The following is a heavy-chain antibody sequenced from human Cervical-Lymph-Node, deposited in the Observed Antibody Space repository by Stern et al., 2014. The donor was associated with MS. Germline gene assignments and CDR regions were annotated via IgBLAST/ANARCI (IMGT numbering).Heavy chain of an antibody. Sequence: QVQLGQSGSELKKPWASVKVSCTASQYNLTTHAINWGRQAPRPGLEWTGWINTKTGNPTFAQGFTGRFVFSLDTSINTAYLQISSLKADDSAVYYCATWGSGSSPPLFYWGQGTLVTVSS. CDR2: INTKTGNP. CDR3: ATWGSGSSPPLFY. CDR1: QYNLTTHA. D-gene: IGHD6-6*01. V-gene: IGHV7-4-1*02. J-gene: IGHJ4*02.